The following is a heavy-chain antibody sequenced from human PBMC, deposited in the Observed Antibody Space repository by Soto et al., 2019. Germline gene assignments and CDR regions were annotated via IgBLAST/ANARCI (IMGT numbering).Heavy chain of an antibody. CDR1: EFSVGNAW. CDR3: TTEQRGYFGQSEP. J-gene: IGHJ5*02. D-gene: IGHD1-1*01. V-gene: IGHV3-15*01. CDR2: IKSETDGGTT. Sequence: GGSLRLSCAASEFSVGNAWMRWVRQAPGKGLEWVGRIKSETDGGTTDYAAPVKGRFTISRDDSKNTLYLQMNSLKTEDTAVYYCTTEQRGYFGQSEPWGQGTLVTVSA.